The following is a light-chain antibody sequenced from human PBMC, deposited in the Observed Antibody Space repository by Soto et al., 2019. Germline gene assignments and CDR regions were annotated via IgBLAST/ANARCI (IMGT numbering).Light chain of an antibody. V-gene: IGKV1-5*01. J-gene: IGKJ4*02. CDR3: TQYTCHLAT. CDR2: DAS. Sequence: NQVTLSVFTLSAYVRDRVTITCRASQSISSWLAWYQQKPGKAPKLLIYDASSLESGVPSRFSGSGSGTEFTLTICSLQADDCARYCCTQYTCHLATSGEGTKVDIK. CDR1: QSISSW.